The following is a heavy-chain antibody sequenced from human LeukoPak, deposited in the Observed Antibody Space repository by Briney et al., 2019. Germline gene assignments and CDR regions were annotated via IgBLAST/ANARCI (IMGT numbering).Heavy chain of an antibody. Sequence: GGPLRLSCAASGFTFSSNYMSWVRQAPGKGLEWVSVIYSGGSTYYADSVKGRFTISRDNSKNTLYLQMNSLRAEDTAVYYCAGGGYQLLPLDYWGQGTLVTVSS. V-gene: IGHV3-66*01. CDR2: IYSGGST. CDR3: AGGGYQLLPLDY. D-gene: IGHD2-2*01. CDR1: GFTFSSNY. J-gene: IGHJ4*02.